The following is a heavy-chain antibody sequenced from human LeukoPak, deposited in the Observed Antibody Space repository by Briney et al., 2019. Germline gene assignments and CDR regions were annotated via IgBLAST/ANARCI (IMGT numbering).Heavy chain of an antibody. D-gene: IGHD3-22*01. CDR3: ARDLKGGSSGYPFLDY. J-gene: IGHJ4*02. CDR2: INPSGGST. CDR1: GYTFTSYY. V-gene: IGHV1-46*01. Sequence: ASVTVSCKASGYTFTSYYMHWVRQAPGQGLDWMGIINPSGGSTSYAQKFQGRVTMTRDTSTSTVYMELSSLRSEDTAVYYCARDLKGGSSGYPFLDYWGQGTLVTVSS.